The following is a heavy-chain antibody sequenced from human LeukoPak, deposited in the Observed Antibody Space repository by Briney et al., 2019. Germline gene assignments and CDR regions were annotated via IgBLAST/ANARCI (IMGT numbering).Heavy chain of an antibody. Sequence: GGSLRLSCAASGFTVSNNYMNWVRQAPGKGLEWVSYISSSSRISYADSAKGRFTISRDNAKNSLYLQMNSLRAEDTAVYYCARDYSSAWNGEDGFDIWGQGTMVTVSS. CDR1: GFTVSNNY. CDR2: ISSSSRI. CDR3: ARDYSSAWNGEDGFDI. J-gene: IGHJ3*02. D-gene: IGHD6-19*01. V-gene: IGHV3-69-1*01.